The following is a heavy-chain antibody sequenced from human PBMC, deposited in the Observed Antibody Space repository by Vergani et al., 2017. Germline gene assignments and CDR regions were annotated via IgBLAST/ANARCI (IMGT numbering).Heavy chain of an antibody. D-gene: IGHD6-13*01. Sequence: QVQLQESGPGLVKPSGTLSLTCAVSGGSISSSNWWSWVRQPPGKGLEWIGEIYHSGSTNYNPSLKSRVTISVDTSKNQFSLKLSSVTAADTAVYYCARGGGYSSSWYRYYYMDVWGKGTTVTVSS. CDR2: IYHSGST. CDR3: ARGGGYSSSWYRYYYMDV. V-gene: IGHV4-4*02. J-gene: IGHJ6*03. CDR1: GGSISSSNW.